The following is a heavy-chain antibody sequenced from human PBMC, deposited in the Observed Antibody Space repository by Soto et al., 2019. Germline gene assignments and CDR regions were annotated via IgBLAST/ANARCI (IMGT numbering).Heavy chain of an antibody. J-gene: IGHJ6*02. CDR1: GYTFTSYA. CDR2: INAANGNT. D-gene: IGHD2-15*01. CDR3: ARFIGGAYGMDV. Sequence: ASVKVSCKASGYTFTSYAMHWVRQAPGQRLEWMGWINAANGNTKYSQKFQGRVTITRYTSASTAYMELSSLRSEDTAVYYCARFIGGAYGMDVWGQGTTVTVSS. V-gene: IGHV1-3*01.